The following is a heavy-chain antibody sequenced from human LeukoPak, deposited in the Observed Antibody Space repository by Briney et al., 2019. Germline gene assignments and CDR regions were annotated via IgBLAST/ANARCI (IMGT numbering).Heavy chain of an antibody. CDR3: ARDLRDYDSSGYHLGY. V-gene: IGHV4-59*01. J-gene: IGHJ4*02. CDR2: IYYSGST. D-gene: IGHD3-22*01. CDR1: GDSFSSYY. Sequence: SETLSLTCTFSGDSFSSYYWTWIRQPPGKGLEWIGYIYYSGSTNYNPSLKSRVTISVDTSKNQFSLKLSSVTAADTAVYYCARDLRDYDSSGYHLGYWGQGTLVTVSS.